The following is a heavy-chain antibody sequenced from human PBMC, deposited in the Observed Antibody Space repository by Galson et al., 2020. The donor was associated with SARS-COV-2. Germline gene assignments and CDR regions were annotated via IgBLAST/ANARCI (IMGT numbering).Heavy chain of an antibody. J-gene: IGHJ4*02. D-gene: IGHD5-12*01. Sequence: GESLKISCAASGFTISSYWMHWVRQAPGKGLVWVSHINSDGSTSSYADSVKGRFTISRDYAKNTLYLQVHSLRAEDTAVYFCARGYNYRFEEWGQGTLVTVSS. CDR1: GFTISSYW. V-gene: IGHV3-74*01. CDR3: ARGYNYRFEE. CDR2: INSDGSTS.